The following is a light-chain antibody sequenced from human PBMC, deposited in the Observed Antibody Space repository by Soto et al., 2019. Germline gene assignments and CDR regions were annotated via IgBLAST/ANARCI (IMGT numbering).Light chain of an antibody. V-gene: IGKV3D-15*01. CDR2: DIF. CDR1: QIVSSTY. CDR3: QQYNSWPLN. Sequence: ENVVPQSPVTLSFAPGGRATLSCGASQIVSSTYLASYQQKPGQAPRLVIYDIFTRATGVPTRISGSGSGTEFTLTISSLQSEDFAVYYCQQYNSWPLNFGGGTKVDIK. J-gene: IGKJ4*01.